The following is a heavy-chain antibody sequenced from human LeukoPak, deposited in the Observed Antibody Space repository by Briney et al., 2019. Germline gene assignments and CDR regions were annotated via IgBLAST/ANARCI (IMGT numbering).Heavy chain of an antibody. CDR1: GFIVSTNY. CDR2: IYSGGNT. Sequence: PGGSLRLSCAASGFIVSTNYMSWVRQAPGKGLEWVSLIYSGGNTNYADSVKGRFTFFRDNSNNTLFLQMNSLRVEDTAVYYCARFLGRVTISGVVPYGMDVWGQGTTVTVSS. D-gene: IGHD3-3*01. V-gene: IGHV3-53*01. CDR3: ARFLGRVTISGVVPYGMDV. J-gene: IGHJ6*02.